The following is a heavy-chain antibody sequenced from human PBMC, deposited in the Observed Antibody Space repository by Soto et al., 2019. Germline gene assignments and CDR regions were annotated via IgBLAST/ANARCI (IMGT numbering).Heavy chain of an antibody. V-gene: IGHV4-31*03. D-gene: IGHD7-27*01. Sequence: QLQLQESGPGLVKPSQTLSLTCTVSGGSIRRSDYYWSWVRQLPGRGLEWIAYIYYSGSTFYNPSLMSRLAISVDTSRNQFSLSLTSVPPADTAVYYCARLESVTRSLGYFDYWGQGIRVTVTP. CDR2: IYYSGST. J-gene: IGHJ4*02. CDR1: GGSIRRSDYY. CDR3: ARLESVTRSLGYFDY.